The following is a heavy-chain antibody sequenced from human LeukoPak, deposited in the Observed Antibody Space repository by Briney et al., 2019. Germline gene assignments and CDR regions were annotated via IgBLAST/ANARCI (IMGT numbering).Heavy chain of an antibody. J-gene: IGHJ5*02. CDR1: GGTFSSYA. Sequence: SVKVSCKASGGTFSSYAISWVRQAPGQGLEWMGGIIPIFGTANYAQKFQGRVTITTDESTSTAYMELSSLRSEDTAVYYCARGSYDILTGYYRNWFDPWGQGTLVTVSS. D-gene: IGHD3-9*01. CDR2: IIPIFGTA. CDR3: ARGSYDILTGYYRNWFDP. V-gene: IGHV1-69*05.